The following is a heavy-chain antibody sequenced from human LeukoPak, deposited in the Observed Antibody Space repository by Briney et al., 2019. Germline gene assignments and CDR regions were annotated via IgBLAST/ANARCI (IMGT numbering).Heavy chain of an antibody. Sequence: GGSLRLSCAASGFTFDDYAMHWVRQAPGEGLEWVSGISWNSGSIGYADSVKGRFTISRDNAKNSLYLQMNSLRAEDTALYYCAKDSSAVAGLFDIWGQGTMVTVSS. CDR2: ISWNSGSI. V-gene: IGHV3-9*01. D-gene: IGHD6-19*01. J-gene: IGHJ3*02. CDR1: GFTFDDYA. CDR3: AKDSSAVAGLFDI.